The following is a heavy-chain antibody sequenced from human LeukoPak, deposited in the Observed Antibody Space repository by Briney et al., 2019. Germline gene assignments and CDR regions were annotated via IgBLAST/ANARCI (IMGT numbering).Heavy chain of an antibody. J-gene: IGHJ2*01. Sequence: GGSLRLSCAASGFTVGSKYMNWVRQAPGKGREGVSILYSGSDTYYSDSVKGRFTISGDDSKNTLSLQMNSLRTEDTAVYYCARVGDHFHWYFDLWGRGTLVTVSS. V-gene: IGHV3-53*01. CDR3: ARVGDHFHWYFDL. CDR1: GFTVGSKY. CDR2: LYSGSDT. D-gene: IGHD3-10*01.